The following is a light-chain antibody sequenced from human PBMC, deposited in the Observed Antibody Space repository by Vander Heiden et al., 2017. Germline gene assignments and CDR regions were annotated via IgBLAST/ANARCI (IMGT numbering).Light chain of an antibody. CDR3: QQYNNWPQT. J-gene: IGKJ1*01. CDR2: GAS. Sequence: IVITHSPATLSVSPGERATLSCRASQSVSSNLAWYQQKPGQAPRLLIYGASTRATGIPARFGGSGSGTEFTLTISSLQSEDFAVYYCQQYNNWPQTFGQGTKVEIK. V-gene: IGKV3-15*01. CDR1: QSVSSN.